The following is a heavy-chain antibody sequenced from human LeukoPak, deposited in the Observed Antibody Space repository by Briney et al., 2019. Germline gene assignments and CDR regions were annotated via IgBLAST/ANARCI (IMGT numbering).Heavy chain of an antibody. V-gene: IGHV4-59*01. CDR1: GGSISSYY. CDR3: ARDGHAGRAFDI. D-gene: IGHD3/OR15-3a*01. CDR2: IYYSGST. J-gene: IGHJ3*02. Sequence: SETLSLTCTVSGGSISSYYWSWIRQPPGKGLEWIGYIYYSGSTNYNPSLKSRVTISVDTSKNQFSLKLSSVTAADTAVCYCARDGHAGRAFDIWGQGTMVTVSS.